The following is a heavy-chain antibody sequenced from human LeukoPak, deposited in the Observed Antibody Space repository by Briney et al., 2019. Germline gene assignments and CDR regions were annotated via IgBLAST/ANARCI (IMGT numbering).Heavy chain of an antibody. CDR3: ARGYDSSGYYYVDAFDI. Sequence: SETLSLTXTVSGGSIRSYYWSWIRQPAGKGLEWIGRIYTSGSTNYNPSLKSRVTMSVDTSKNQFSLKLSSVTAADTAVYYCARGYDSSGYYYVDAFDIWGQGTMVTVSS. D-gene: IGHD3-22*01. CDR1: GGSIRSYY. J-gene: IGHJ3*02. CDR2: IYTSGST. V-gene: IGHV4-4*07.